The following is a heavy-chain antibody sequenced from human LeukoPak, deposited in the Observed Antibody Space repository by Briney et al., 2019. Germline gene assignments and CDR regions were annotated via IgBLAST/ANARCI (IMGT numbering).Heavy chain of an antibody. J-gene: IGHJ4*02. D-gene: IGHD4-17*01. Sequence: PGESLRLSCAASGFTFSSYAMTWVRQAPGKGLEWVSAISGSDYSTYYADSVKGRFTISRDNSKNTLYLQMNSLRAEDTAVYYCAKVTTLTSYYIDYWGQGTLVTVSS. V-gene: IGHV3-23*01. CDR2: ISGSDYST. CDR3: AKVTTLTSYYIDY. CDR1: GFTFSSYA.